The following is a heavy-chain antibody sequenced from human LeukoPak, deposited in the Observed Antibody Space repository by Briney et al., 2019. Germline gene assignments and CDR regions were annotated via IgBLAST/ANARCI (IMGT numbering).Heavy chain of an antibody. CDR1: GFTFSSYG. CDR2: IRYDGSNK. Sequence: SGGSLRLSCAASGFTFSSYGMHWVRQAPGKGLEWVAFIRYDGSNKYYADSVKGRFTISRDNSKNTLYLQMNSLRAEDTAVYYCVSPYRWRVAAGGPRNWYFDFWGRGTLVTVSS. V-gene: IGHV3-30*02. CDR3: VSPYRWRVAAGGPRNWYFDF. D-gene: IGHD6-13*01. J-gene: IGHJ2*01.